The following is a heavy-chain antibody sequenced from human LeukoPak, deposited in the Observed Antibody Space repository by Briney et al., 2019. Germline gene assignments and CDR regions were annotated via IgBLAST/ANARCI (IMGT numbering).Heavy chain of an antibody. D-gene: IGHD5-24*01. CDR2: IYHSGST. CDR1: GYSISSGYH. CDR3: ARLKWDGDGWYWGY. Sequence: TSSETLSLTCTVSGYSISSGYHWGWIRQPPGKGLEWIGSIYHSGSTFYNPSLKSRVTISVDTSKNQFSLKLSSVTAADTAVYYCARLKWDGDGWYWGYWGQGTLVTVSS. J-gene: IGHJ4*02. V-gene: IGHV4-38-2*02.